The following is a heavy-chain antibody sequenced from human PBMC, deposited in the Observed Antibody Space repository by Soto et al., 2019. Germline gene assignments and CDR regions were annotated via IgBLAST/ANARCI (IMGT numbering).Heavy chain of an antibody. D-gene: IGHD2-15*01. J-gene: IGHJ3*02. CDR2: IYSSGST. Sequence: SDTLSLTCTVSRGSISTSGLNWGLIRQPPGEGLEWIATIYSSGSTYYNPSLKSRVTISVDTSKNQYSLKLSSVTDADTAVYYCARYRDCSGGSCWLNAFDIWGQGTMVTVSS. V-gene: IGHV4-39*01. CDR3: ARYRDCSGGSCWLNAFDI. CDR1: RGSISTSGLN.